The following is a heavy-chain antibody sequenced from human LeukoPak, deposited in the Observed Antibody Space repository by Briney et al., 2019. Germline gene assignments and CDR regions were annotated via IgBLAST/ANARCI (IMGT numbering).Heavy chain of an antibody. CDR2: IKSETDGGTT. CDR1: GFTFSNAW. D-gene: IGHD5-18*01. Sequence: PGGSLRLSCAASGFTFSNAWVSWVRQAPGKGLEWVGHIKSETDGGTTDYAAPVKGRFTISRDDSRNTLYLQMNGLKSEDTAVYHCTTEYTFGADFFDYWGQGTLVTVSS. J-gene: IGHJ4*02. CDR3: TTEYTFGADFFDY. V-gene: IGHV3-15*01.